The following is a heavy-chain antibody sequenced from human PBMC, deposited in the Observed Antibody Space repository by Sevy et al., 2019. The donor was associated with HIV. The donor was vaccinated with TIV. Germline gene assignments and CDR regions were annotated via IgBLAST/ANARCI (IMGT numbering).Heavy chain of an antibody. V-gene: IGHV3-48*03. CDR3: ARVDANYDKGFDP. CDR1: GFTFRSYE. CDR2: ISSSGSII. D-gene: IGHD3-22*01. Sequence: GGSLRLSCEASGFTFRSYEMNWVRQAPGKGLEWVSYISSSGSIIYYADSGKGRSTISRDNAKNSLYRQMNSLRAEDTAVYYCARVDANYDKGFDPWGQGTLVTVSS. J-gene: IGHJ5*02.